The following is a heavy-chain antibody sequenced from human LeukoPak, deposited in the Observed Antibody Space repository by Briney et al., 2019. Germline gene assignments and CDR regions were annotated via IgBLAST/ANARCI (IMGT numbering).Heavy chain of an antibody. D-gene: IGHD6-13*01. Sequence: GGSLRLSCAASGFTFSSYSMNWVRQAPGKGLEWVSSISSSSSYIYYADSVKGRFTISRDNAKNSLYLQMNSLRAEDTAVYYCARDDPYSSRAHDYWGQGTLVTVSS. J-gene: IGHJ4*02. CDR3: ARDDPYSSRAHDY. V-gene: IGHV3-21*01. CDR2: ISSSSSYI. CDR1: GFTFSSYS.